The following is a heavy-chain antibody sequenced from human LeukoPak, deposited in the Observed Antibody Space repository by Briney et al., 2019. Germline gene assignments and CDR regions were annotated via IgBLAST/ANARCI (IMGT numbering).Heavy chain of an antibody. D-gene: IGHD1-26*01. CDR1: GDPISDYC. CDR2: IYGNGST. V-gene: IGHV4-4*07. Sequence: SETLSLTCTVSGDPISDYCWTWIRQPAGKGLEWIGRIYGNGSTNYNPSLKSRVAMSIDTSKMQFSLKLRSVTAADTAVYYCARHGGRELLDYWGQGTLVTVSS. CDR3: ARHGGRELLDY. J-gene: IGHJ4*02.